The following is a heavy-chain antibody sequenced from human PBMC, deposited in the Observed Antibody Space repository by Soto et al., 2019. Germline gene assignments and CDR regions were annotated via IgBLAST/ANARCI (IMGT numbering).Heavy chain of an antibody. CDR3: AHAGDYDLLTFDH. J-gene: IGHJ4*02. CDR1: GFSLSTYHMG. D-gene: IGHD4-17*01. CDR2: IYWDDDK. Sequence: QITLKESGPTLVRPAQPLTLTCDFSGFSLSTYHMGVAWIRQPPGKALEWLALIYWDDDKRYSPSLKDRLAISKDTSSNQVVLTITNKDPGDTATYFCAHAGDYDLLTFDHWGPGTLVTVSS. V-gene: IGHV2-5*02.